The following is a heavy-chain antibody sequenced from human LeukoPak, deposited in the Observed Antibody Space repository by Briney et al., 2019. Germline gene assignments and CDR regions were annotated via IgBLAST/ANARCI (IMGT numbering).Heavy chain of an antibody. Sequence: SETLSLTCTVSGGSIRNYYWSWIRQPPGKGLEWIGYIYYSGSTSYNPSLKSRVTISVDKSKNQFSLKLSSVTAADTAVYYCARGYSGSLHYFDYWGQGTLVTVSS. CDR3: ARGYSGSLHYFDY. V-gene: IGHV4-59*01. D-gene: IGHD1-26*01. J-gene: IGHJ4*02. CDR2: IYYSGST. CDR1: GGSIRNYY.